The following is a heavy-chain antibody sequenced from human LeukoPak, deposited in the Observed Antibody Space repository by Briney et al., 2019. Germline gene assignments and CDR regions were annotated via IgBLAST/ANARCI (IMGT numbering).Heavy chain of an antibody. CDR1: GYTFTGYY. J-gene: IGHJ4*02. Sequence: GASVKVSCKASGYTFTGYYMHWVRQAPGQGLEWMGWINPNSGGTNYAQKVQGRVTMTTDTSTSTAYMELRSLRSDDTAIYYCARDQSFGSGSFQDFWGQGTLVTVSS. D-gene: IGHD3-10*01. CDR3: ARDQSFGSGSFQDF. V-gene: IGHV1-2*02. CDR2: INPNSGGT.